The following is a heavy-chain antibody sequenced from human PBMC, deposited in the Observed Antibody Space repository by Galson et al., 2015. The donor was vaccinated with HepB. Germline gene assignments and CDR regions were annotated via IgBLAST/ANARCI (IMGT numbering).Heavy chain of an antibody. Sequence: LRLSCAASGFTFSSYWMSWVRQAPGKGLEWVANIKQDGSEKYYVDSVKGRFTISRVNAKNSLYLQMNSLRAEDTAVYYCARGLRWELPGGSAYWGQGTLVTVSS. CDR2: IKQDGSEK. CDR1: GFTFSSYW. J-gene: IGHJ4*02. D-gene: IGHD1-26*01. CDR3: ARGLRWELPGGSAY. V-gene: IGHV3-7*01.